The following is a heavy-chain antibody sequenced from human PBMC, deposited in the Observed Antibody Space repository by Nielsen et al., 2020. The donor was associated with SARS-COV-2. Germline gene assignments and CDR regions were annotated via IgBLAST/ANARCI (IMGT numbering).Heavy chain of an antibody. CDR1: GYSFNTYY. CDR2: INPAYGTT. D-gene: IGHD2/OR15-2a*01. V-gene: IGHV1-46*02. Sequence: ASVKVSCKASGYSFNTYYMHWVRQAPGQGLEWLGIINPAYGTTSYAQRFQDKVSMTADTSTTTVYLEVSSLTSEDTATYYCAAAVYTDYFFDYWGQGTLVTVSS. CDR3: AAAVYTDYFFDY. J-gene: IGHJ4*02.